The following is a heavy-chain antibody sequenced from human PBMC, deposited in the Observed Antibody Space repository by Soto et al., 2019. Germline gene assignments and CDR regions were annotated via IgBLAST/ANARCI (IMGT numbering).Heavy chain of an antibody. Sequence: QVQLVQSGAEVKKPGASVKVSCKASGYTFTSYAIHWVRQAPGQRLEWMGWINAGNGNTKYSQKFQDRVTITRDTSASTAYMELSSLRSEXXXVYYCARDLGGWPDYWGQGTLVTVSS. CDR3: ARDLGGWPDY. J-gene: IGHJ4*02. D-gene: IGHD6-19*01. CDR2: INAGNGNT. CDR1: GYTFTSYA. V-gene: IGHV1-3*01.